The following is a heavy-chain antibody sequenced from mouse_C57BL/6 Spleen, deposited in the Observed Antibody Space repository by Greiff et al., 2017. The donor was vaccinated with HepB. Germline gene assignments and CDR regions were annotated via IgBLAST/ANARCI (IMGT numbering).Heavy chain of an antibody. V-gene: IGHV5-4*01. CDR2: ISDGGSYT. CDR3: ARYSYYYGSSYWYFDV. Sequence: EVQRVESGGGLVKPGGSLKLSCAASGFTFSSYAMSWVRQTPEKRLEWVATISDGGSYTYYPDNVKGRFTISRDNAKNNLYLQMSHLKSEDTAMYYCARYSYYYGSSYWYFDVWGTGTTVTVSS. J-gene: IGHJ1*03. CDR1: GFTFSSYA. D-gene: IGHD1-1*01.